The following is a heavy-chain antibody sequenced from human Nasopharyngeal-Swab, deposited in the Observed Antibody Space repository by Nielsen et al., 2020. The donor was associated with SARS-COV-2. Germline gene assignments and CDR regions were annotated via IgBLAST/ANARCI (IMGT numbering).Heavy chain of an antibody. D-gene: IGHD4-17*01. J-gene: IGHJ5*02. CDR3: ARERGRSVWVTSMQWFDP. CDR2: INSDGSST. Sequence: GGSLRLSCAASGFTFSSYWMHWVRQAPGKGLVWVSRINSDGSSTSYADSVKGRFTISRDNAKNTLYLQMNSLRAEDTAVYYCARERGRSVWVTSMQWFDPWGQGTLVTVSS. CDR1: GFTFSSYW. V-gene: IGHV3-74*01.